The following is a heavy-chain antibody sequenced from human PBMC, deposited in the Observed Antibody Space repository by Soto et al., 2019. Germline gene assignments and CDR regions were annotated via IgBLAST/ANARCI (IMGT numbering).Heavy chain of an antibody. J-gene: IGHJ4*02. CDR2: IKKDGSEK. V-gene: IGHV3-7*01. D-gene: IGHD3-3*01. Sequence: GGSLRLCCAASGFTFSSYWMTWVRQAPGKGLEWVANIKKDGSEKYYVDSVEGRFTISRDNAKSSLYLQMNSLRAEDTAVYYCARNLWNYFDYWGQGTLVTVSS. CDR1: GFTFSSYW. CDR3: ARNLWNYFDY.